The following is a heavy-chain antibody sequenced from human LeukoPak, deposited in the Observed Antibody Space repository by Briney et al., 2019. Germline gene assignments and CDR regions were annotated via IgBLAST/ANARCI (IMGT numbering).Heavy chain of an antibody. CDR1: GYSISSAYY. Sequence: SETLSLTCTVSGYSISSAYYWGWIRQPPGKGLEWIGSIYYSGSTYYNPSLKSRVTISVDTSKNQFSLKLSSVTAADTAVYYCARAKSGRYSSGYYYEVVDYWGQGTLVTVSS. CDR3: ARAKSGRYSSGYYYEVVDY. V-gene: IGHV4-38-2*02. D-gene: IGHD3-22*01. J-gene: IGHJ4*02. CDR2: IYYSGST.